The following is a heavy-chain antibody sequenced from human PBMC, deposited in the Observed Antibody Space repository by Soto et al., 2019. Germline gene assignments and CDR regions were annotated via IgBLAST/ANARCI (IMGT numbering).Heavy chain of an antibody. J-gene: IGHJ4*02. D-gene: IGHD6-25*01. CDR2: IDPINSFT. Sequence: GEALKISCRCFGYTFTSYCIALGRQMPGKGLEWMGRIDPINSFTDYNPSFEGHVILSVDLCVSTHYLHWSGLKASDTAVYYCARNTASGKIPFGYWGQLTPVTACS. CDR1: GYTFTSYC. CDR3: ARNTASGKIPFGY. V-gene: IGHV5-10-1*01.